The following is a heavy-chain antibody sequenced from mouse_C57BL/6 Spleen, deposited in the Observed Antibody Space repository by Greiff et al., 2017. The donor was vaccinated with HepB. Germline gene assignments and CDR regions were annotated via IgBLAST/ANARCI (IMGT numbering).Heavy chain of an antibody. CDR3: ARAPFITTVVEYYFDY. CDR1: GYTFTSYW. J-gene: IGHJ2*01. V-gene: IGHV1-55*01. Sequence: QVQLQQPGAELVKPGASVKMSCKASGYTFTSYWITWVKQRPGQGLEWIGDIYPGSGSTNYNEKFKSKATLTVDTSSSTAYMQLSSLTSEDSAVYYCARAPFITTVVEYYFDYWGQGTTLTVSS. D-gene: IGHD1-1*01. CDR2: IYPGSGST.